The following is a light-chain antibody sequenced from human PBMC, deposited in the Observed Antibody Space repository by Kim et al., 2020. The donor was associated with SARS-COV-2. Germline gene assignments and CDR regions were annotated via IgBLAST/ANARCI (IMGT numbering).Light chain of an antibody. J-gene: IGLJ3*02. Sequence: GQSITIPCTATHNDFGGYNYVSWYQQHPGKVPKLLLYDVLKRPSGVSNRFSGSKSTNTASLTISGLQPDDEADYYCASRGTTSTWVFGGGTQLTVL. CDR3: ASRGTTSTWV. CDR2: DVL. V-gene: IGLV2-14*04. CDR1: HNDFGGYNY.